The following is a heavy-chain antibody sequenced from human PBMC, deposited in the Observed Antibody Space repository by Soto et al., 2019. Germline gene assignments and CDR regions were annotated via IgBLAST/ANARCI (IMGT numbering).Heavy chain of an antibody. CDR1: GGTFSSYA. D-gene: IGHD3-10*01. J-gene: IGHJ6*02. CDR3: AGSTYNYGSGSSKSVTDYYYYGMDV. Sequence: QVQLVQSGAEVKKPGSSVKVSCKASGGTFSSYAISWVRQAPGQGLEWMGGIIPIFGTANYAQKFQGRVTITADESTSTAYMELSSLRSEDTAVYYCAGSTYNYGSGSSKSVTDYYYYGMDVWGQGTTVTVSS. CDR2: IIPIFGTA. V-gene: IGHV1-69*01.